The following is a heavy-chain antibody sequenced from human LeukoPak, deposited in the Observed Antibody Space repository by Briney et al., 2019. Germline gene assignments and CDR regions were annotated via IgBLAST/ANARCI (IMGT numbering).Heavy chain of an antibody. CDR3: ARSPLGIAPFDY. J-gene: IGHJ4*02. CDR1: GFTFSDHH. CDR2: IRNKANRYTT. V-gene: IGHV3-72*01. Sequence: PGGSLRLSCAACGFTFSDHHMDWVRQAPGEGLEWVARIRNKANRYTTEYAASVKGRLTISRDDSENSLYLQMDSLKTEDTAVYYCARSPLGIAPFDYWGQGTLVTVSS. D-gene: IGHD7-27*01.